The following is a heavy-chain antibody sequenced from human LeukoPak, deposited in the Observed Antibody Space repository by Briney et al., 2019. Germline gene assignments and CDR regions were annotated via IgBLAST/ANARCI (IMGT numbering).Heavy chain of an antibody. CDR1: GGSFSGYY. J-gene: IGHJ4*02. V-gene: IGHV4-34*01. CDR3: ARGEFLYSDYQDY. Sequence: PSETLSLTCAVYGGSFSGYYWSWIRQPPGKGLEWIGEINHSGSTNYNPSLKSRVTISVDTSKNQFSLKLRSVTAADTAMYYCARGEFLYSDYQDYWGQGTLVTVSS. CDR2: INHSGST. D-gene: IGHD4-11*01.